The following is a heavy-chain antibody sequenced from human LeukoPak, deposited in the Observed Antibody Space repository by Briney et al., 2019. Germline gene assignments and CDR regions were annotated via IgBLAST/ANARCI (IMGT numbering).Heavy chain of an antibody. CDR1: GYTFTGYY. CDR3: ARVPNSGYGYYMDV. Sequence: ASVKVSCKASGYTFTGYYMHWVRQAPGQGLEWMGWINPNSGGTNYAQKFQGRVTMTRDKSISTAYMELSRLRSDDTAVYYCARVPNSGYGYYMDVWGKGTTVTVSS. V-gene: IGHV1-2*02. J-gene: IGHJ6*03. CDR2: INPNSGGT. D-gene: IGHD5-12*01.